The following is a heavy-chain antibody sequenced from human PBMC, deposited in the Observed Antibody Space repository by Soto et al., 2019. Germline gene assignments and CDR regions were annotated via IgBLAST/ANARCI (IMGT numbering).Heavy chain of an antibody. CDR1: GFTFSSYG. Sequence: GSLRLSCAASGFTFSSYGMHWVRQAPGKGLEWVAVISYDGSNKYYADSVKGRFTISRDNSKNTLYLQMNSLRAEDTAVYYCAKDVTVTVYYYYGMDVWGQGTTVTVSS. J-gene: IGHJ6*02. V-gene: IGHV3-30*18. D-gene: IGHD4-4*01. CDR3: AKDVTVTVYYYYGMDV. CDR2: ISYDGSNK.